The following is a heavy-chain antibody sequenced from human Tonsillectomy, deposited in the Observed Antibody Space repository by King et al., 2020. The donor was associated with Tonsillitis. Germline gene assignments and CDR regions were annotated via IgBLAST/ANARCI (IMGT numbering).Heavy chain of an antibody. J-gene: IGHJ4*02. CDR3: TTDNTRRLPLNADY. Sequence: VQLVESGGGLVKPGGSLRLSCTGSGFIFGNVWMSWVRQAPGKGLEWVGRIKSKSDGETTDYAVPVKGRFTISRDDSKNTLFLQMNSLKAEDTAVYYCTTDNTRRLPLNADYWGQGALVTVSA. CDR2: IKSKSDGETT. CDR1: GFIFGNVW. V-gene: IGHV3-15*01. D-gene: IGHD4-11*01.